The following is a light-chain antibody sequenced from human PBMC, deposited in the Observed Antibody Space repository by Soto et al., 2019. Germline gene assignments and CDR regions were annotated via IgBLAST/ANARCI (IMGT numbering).Light chain of an antibody. Sequence: EIVMTQSPATLSVSPGERVTLSCRASQYVSTNLAWYQQKPGQAPRLIMSGASTRATGIPVRFSGSGSGTEFTRTISSLQSEDFAVYYCQQYNNWPPYTFGQGTKLVI. CDR3: QQYNNWPPYT. CDR2: GAS. CDR1: QYVSTN. V-gene: IGKV3-15*01. J-gene: IGKJ2*01.